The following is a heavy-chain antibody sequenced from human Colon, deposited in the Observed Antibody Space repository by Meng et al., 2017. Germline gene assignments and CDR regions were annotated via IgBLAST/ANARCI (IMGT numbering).Heavy chain of an antibody. CDR2: IYWDDDK. CDR1: GFSLTTSAVS. J-gene: IGHJ4*02. CDR3: AHSPQGYFDY. V-gene: IGHV2-5*02. Sequence: QITLRETGPALVKPTQTVTLTCTFSGFSLTTSAVSVAWIRQPPGEPLEWLALIYWDDDKRYSPSLKNRLAITKDTSKNQVVLTMTNMDPMDTGTYYCAHSPQGYFDYWGPGTLVTVSS.